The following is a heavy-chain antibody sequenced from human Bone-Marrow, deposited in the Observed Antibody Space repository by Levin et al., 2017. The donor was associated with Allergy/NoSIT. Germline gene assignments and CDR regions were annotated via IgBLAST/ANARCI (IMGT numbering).Heavy chain of an antibody. CDR2: INYSGNT. Sequence: ASETLSLTCSVSGASMNTYYWSWVRQAPEKGLEWIGYINYSGNTNYNPSLKSRVTMSVDTSKNQFSLKLTSVTAADTAIYYCARDDEAHFPPDLDYWGQGTLVTVSS. V-gene: IGHV4-59*01. D-gene: IGHD2/OR15-2a*01. J-gene: IGHJ4*02. CDR3: ARDDEAHFPPDLDY. CDR1: GASMNTYY.